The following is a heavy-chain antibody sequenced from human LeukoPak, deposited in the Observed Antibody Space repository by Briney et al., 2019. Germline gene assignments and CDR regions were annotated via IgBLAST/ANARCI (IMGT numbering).Heavy chain of an antibody. CDR3: ARGPTYYDFWSGYSPAWFDP. D-gene: IGHD3-3*01. CDR2: ISSSGSTI. Sequence: PGGSLRLSCAASGFTFSDYYMRWIRQAPGKGLEWVSYISSSGSTIYYADSVKGRFTLSRDNAKNSLYLQMNSLRAEDTAVYYCARGPTYYDFWSGYSPAWFDPWGQGTLVTVSS. V-gene: IGHV3-11*01. CDR1: GFTFSDYY. J-gene: IGHJ5*02.